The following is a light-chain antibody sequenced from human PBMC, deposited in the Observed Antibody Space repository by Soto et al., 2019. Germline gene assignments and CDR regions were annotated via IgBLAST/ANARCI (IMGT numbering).Light chain of an antibody. J-gene: IGKJ5*01. CDR2: GAS. V-gene: IGKV3-15*01. Sequence: EIVMTKSPATLSGCPGERVYLSCRASQSVNSKLAWYQQKPGQAPRLLIYGASTRATGIPARFSGSGSGTEFTLTISSLQSEDFAVYYCQQYNNWPITFGQGTRLEIK. CDR3: QQYNNWPIT. CDR1: QSVNSK.